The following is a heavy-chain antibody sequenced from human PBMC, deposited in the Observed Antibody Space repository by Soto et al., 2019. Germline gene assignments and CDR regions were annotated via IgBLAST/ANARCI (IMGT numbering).Heavy chain of an antibody. CDR2: IKQDGSEK. Sequence: GGSLRLSCAASGFTFSSYWMSWVRQAPGKGLEWVANIKQDGSEKYYVDSVKGRFTISRDNAKNSLYLQMNSLRAEDTAVYYCARAGTITMVRGVIIGYYYYYMDVWGKGTTVTVSS. V-gene: IGHV3-7*01. CDR1: GFTFSSYW. D-gene: IGHD3-10*01. CDR3: ARAGTITMVRGVIIGYYYYYMDV. J-gene: IGHJ6*03.